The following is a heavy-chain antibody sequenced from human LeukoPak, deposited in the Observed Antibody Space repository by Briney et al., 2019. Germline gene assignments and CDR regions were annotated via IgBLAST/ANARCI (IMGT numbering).Heavy chain of an antibody. CDR3: ARDGYYGSGSSKGDLDI. CDR2: ISGSGGST. J-gene: IGHJ3*02. Sequence: PGGSLRLSCAASGFTFSSYAMSWVRQALGKGLEWVSAISGSGGSTYYADSVKGRFTISRDNAKNSLYLQMNSLRAEDTALYYCARDGYYGSGSSKGDLDIWGQGTMVTVSS. V-gene: IGHV3-23*01. CDR1: GFTFSSYA. D-gene: IGHD3-10*01.